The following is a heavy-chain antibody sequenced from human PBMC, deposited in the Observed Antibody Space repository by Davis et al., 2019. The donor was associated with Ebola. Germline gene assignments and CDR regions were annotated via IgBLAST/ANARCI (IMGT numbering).Heavy chain of an antibody. D-gene: IGHD6-6*01. J-gene: IGHJ3*02. V-gene: IGHV3-33*08. CDR3: ARDGIAAPDSGFDI. CDR2: IWYDGSNK. Sequence: GESLKISCAASGFTFSSYSMNWVRQAPGKGLEWVAVIWYDGSNKYYADSVKGRFTISRDNSKNTLYLQMNSLRAEDTAVYYCARDGIAAPDSGFDIWGQGTMVTVSS. CDR1: GFTFSSYS.